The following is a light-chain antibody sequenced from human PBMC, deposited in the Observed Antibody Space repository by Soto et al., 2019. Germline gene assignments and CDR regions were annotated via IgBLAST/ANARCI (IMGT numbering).Light chain of an antibody. V-gene: IGLV2-8*01. J-gene: IGLJ2*01. CDR1: SSDIGGYDF. Sequence: QSALTQPPSASGSPGQSVTISCTGSSSDIGGYDFVSWYQQHPGKAPKLMIFEVTKRPSGVPDRFSGSKSGNTASLTVSGLQADDEAAYYCSSYAGSNNLGFGGGTQLTVL. CDR2: EVT. CDR3: SSYAGSNNLG.